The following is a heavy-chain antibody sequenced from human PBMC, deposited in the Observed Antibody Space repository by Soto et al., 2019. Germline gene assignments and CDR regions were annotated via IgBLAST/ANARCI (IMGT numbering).Heavy chain of an antibody. Sequence: ASVKVSCKASGYTFTSYGISWVRQAPGQGLEWMGWISAYNGNTNYAQKLQGRVTMTTDTSTSTAYMELRSLRSDDTAVYYCARDVGVELPSVFDYWGQGTLVTVSS. CDR1: GYTFTSYG. J-gene: IGHJ4*02. D-gene: IGHD1-26*01. V-gene: IGHV1-18*01. CDR3: ARDVGVELPSVFDY. CDR2: ISAYNGNT.